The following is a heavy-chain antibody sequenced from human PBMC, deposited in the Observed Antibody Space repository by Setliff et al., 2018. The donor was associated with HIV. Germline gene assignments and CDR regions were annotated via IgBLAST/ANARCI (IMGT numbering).Heavy chain of an antibody. D-gene: IGHD2-15*01. V-gene: IGHV4-4*08. CDR1: GGSISNYY. Sequence: KPSETLSLTCTVSGGSISNYYWSWIRQPPGKGLEWIGHIYSSGSTNYNPSVKGRFTISRDNSDNTLYLQMNSLSAEDTATYYCAKGALEHCNGATCYPLDYWGQGTLVTVSS. CDR2: IYSSGST. J-gene: IGHJ4*02. CDR3: AKGALEHCNGATCYPLDY.